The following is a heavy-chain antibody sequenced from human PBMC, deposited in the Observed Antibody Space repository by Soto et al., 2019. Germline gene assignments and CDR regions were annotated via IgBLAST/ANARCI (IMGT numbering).Heavy chain of an antibody. J-gene: IGHJ4*02. Sequence: ASVKVSCTASGYTFTSYDINWVRQATGQGLEWMGWMNPNSGNTGYAQKFQGRVTMTRNTSISTAYMELSSLRSEDTAVYYCATPAVTTRLDFDYWGQGTLVTVSS. CDR2: MNPNSGNT. V-gene: IGHV1-8*01. CDR1: GYTFTSYD. D-gene: IGHD4-17*01. CDR3: ATPAVTTRLDFDY.